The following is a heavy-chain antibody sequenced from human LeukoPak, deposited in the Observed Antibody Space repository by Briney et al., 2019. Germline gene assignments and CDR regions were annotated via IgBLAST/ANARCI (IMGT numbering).Heavy chain of an antibody. J-gene: IGHJ5*02. Sequence: ASVKVSCKASGYTFTSYDINWVRQATGQGLEWMGWMNPNSGNTGYAQKLQGRVTMTTDTSTSTAYMELRSLRSDDTAVYYCATYIMVRGVITRLGPWGQGTLVTVSS. CDR2: MNPNSGNT. D-gene: IGHD3-10*01. CDR1: GYTFTSYD. CDR3: ATYIMVRGVITRLGP. V-gene: IGHV1-8*01.